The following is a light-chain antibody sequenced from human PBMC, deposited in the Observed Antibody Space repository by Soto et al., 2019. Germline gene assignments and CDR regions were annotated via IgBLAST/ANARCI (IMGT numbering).Light chain of an antibody. CDR2: GNR. J-gene: IGLJ3*02. V-gene: IGLV1-40*02. Sequence: QSVLTQPPSVSGAPGQRVTISCTGSSSNIGTGYDVHWYQQLPGAPPKLLLYGNRNRPLGVHERFSGSKSGTSASLAITGLQAEDEADYYCQSYDSSLSALVFGGGTKLTVL. CDR3: QSYDSSLSALV. CDR1: SSNIGTGYD.